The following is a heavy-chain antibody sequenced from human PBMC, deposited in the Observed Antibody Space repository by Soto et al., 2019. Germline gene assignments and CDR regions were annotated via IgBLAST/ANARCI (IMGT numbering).Heavy chain of an antibody. CDR1: GGSISSGGYY. D-gene: IGHD2-15*01. CDR3: WSWAGVVGAATDYYGMDV. Sequence: SETLSLTCTVSGGSISSGGYYWSWIRQHPGQGLEWIGYIYYSGSTYYNPSLKSRVTISVDTYKNQFSLKLSSVTAAATAVYFCWSWAGVVGAATDYYGMDVWGQGTTVTVSS. V-gene: IGHV4-31*03. J-gene: IGHJ6*02. CDR2: IYYSGST.